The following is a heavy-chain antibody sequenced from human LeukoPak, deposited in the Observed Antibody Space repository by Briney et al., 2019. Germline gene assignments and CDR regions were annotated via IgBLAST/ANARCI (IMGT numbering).Heavy chain of an antibody. Sequence: GGSLRLSCTASGFTFGDYAMSWVRQAPGKGLEWVGFIRSKAYGGTTEYAASVKGRFTISRDDSKSIAYLQMNSLKTEDTAVYYCTRLSCSGGSCYWFDYWGREPWSPSPQ. V-gene: IGHV3-49*04. CDR3: TRLSCSGGSCYWFDY. J-gene: IGHJ4*02. D-gene: IGHD2-15*01. CDR2: IRSKAYGGTT. CDR1: GFTFGDYA.